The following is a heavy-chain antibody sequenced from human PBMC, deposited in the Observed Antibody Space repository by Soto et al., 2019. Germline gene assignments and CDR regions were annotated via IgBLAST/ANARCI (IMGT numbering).Heavy chain of an antibody. D-gene: IGHD4-4*01. CDR1: XXSXXXXX. CDR3: ATRNNARPTDHHY. CDR2: IDPSDSKT. V-gene: IGHV5-10-1*01. J-gene: IGHJ4*02. Sequence: GESLKISSRGSXXSXXXXXITWVRQLXVKVLEWMGTIDPSDSKTNYSPSFQGHVTLSVDKYINTAYLQWSSLRASDTATYYCATRNNARPTDHHYSGQGTLVTASS.